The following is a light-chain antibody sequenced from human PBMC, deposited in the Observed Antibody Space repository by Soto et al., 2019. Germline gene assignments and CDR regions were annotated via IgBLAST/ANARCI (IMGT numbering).Light chain of an antibody. CDR3: QNYYNAPPWT. CDR2: GAS. CDR1: QDISHF. J-gene: IGKJ1*01. Sequence: DIQMTQSPSSLSASVGDRVTLTCRASQDISHFLAWYQHRPGKVPQLLIYGASTLQSGVPSRFSGSGSGTAFALTISSLQPEDVATYYCQNYYNAPPWTFGQGTKVEIK. V-gene: IGKV1-27*01.